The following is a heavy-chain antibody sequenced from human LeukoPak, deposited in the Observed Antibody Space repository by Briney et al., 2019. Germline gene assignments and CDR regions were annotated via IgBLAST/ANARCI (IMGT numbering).Heavy chain of an antibody. Sequence: SETRSLTCTVSGGSISSGDYYWSWIRQPPGKGLEWIGYIYYSGSTYYNPSLKSRVTISVDTSKNQFSLKLSSVTAADTAVYYCARVTSGVTPDYWGQGTLVTVSS. J-gene: IGHJ4*02. CDR1: GGSISSGDYY. CDR3: ARVTSGVTPDY. V-gene: IGHV4-30-4*08. CDR2: IYYSGST. D-gene: IGHD4-23*01.